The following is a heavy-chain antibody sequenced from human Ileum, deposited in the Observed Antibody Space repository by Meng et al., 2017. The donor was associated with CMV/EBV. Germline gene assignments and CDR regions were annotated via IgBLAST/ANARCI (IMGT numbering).Heavy chain of an antibody. D-gene: IGHD2-21*02. CDR2: IYRDGTT. J-gene: IGHJ4*02. CDR1: GESFSHYY. Sequence: QVHLRQWGAGLLKPSETLTLTCAVYGESFSHYYWTWIRQPPGKGLEWIGEIYRDGTTNYDPSLKSQVSISEDTSKNQFSLKLTSVTAADTAVYYCARSTKADCWEVLTYWGQGTLVTVSS. V-gene: IGHV4-34*01. CDR3: ARSTKADCWEVLTY.